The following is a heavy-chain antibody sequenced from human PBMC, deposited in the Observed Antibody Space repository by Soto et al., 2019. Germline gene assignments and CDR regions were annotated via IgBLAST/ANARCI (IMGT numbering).Heavy chain of an antibody. J-gene: IGHJ4*02. Sequence: GGSLRLSCAAPGFTFSSYWMSWVRQAPGKGLEWVANIKQDGSEKYYVDSVKGRFTISRDNAKNSLYLQMNSLRAEDTAVYYCARDSYYYDSSGYYHLDYWGQGTLVTVSS. CDR1: GFTFSSYW. CDR2: IKQDGSEK. D-gene: IGHD3-22*01. CDR3: ARDSYYYDSSGYYHLDY. V-gene: IGHV3-7*01.